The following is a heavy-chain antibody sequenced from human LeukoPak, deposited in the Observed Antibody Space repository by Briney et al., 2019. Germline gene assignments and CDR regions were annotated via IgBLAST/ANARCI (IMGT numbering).Heavy chain of an antibody. CDR2: INWNGGST. Sequence: GGSLRLSCAASGFTFDDYGMSWVRQAPGKGLEWGSGINWNGGSTGYADSVKGRFTISRDNAKNSLYLQMNSLRAEDTALYYCARDQYSSSWYGGYYYYYYTDVWGKGTTVTVSS. CDR3: ARDQYSSSWYGGYYYYYYTDV. V-gene: IGHV3-20*04. D-gene: IGHD6-13*01. J-gene: IGHJ6*03. CDR1: GFTFDDYG.